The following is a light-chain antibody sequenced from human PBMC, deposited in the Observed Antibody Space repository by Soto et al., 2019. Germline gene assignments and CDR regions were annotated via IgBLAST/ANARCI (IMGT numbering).Light chain of an antibody. J-gene: IGLJ2*01. CDR3: QSYESSLGGSVV. V-gene: IGLV1-40*01. CDR2: GNS. Sequence: QSVLTQPPSVSGAPGQRVTISCTGSSSNIGAGYDVHWYQQLPGTAPKLLIYGNSNRPSGVPDRFSGSKSGTSASLAITGLQAEDEADYYCQSYESSLGGSVVFGGGTKLTVL. CDR1: SSNIGAGYD.